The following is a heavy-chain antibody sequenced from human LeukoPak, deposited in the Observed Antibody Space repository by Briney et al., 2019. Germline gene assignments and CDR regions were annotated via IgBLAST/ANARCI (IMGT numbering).Heavy chain of an antibody. D-gene: IGHD3-22*01. CDR2: ISGSGGST. CDR1: GFTFSSYA. Sequence: GGSPRLSCAASGFTFSSYAMSWVRQAPGKGLEWVSAISGSGGSTYYADSVKGRFTISRDNSKNTLYLQMNSLRAEDTAVYYCAKVKYYYDSSGYSKTIDYWGQGTLVTVSS. V-gene: IGHV3-23*01. J-gene: IGHJ4*02. CDR3: AKVKYYYDSSGYSKTIDY.